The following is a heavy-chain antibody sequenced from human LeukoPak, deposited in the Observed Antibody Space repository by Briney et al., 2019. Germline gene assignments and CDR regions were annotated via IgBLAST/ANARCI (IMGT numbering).Heavy chain of an antibody. V-gene: IGHV4-4*07. D-gene: IGHD6-13*01. CDR1: GGSISSYY. CDR3: ARVASGAAAGTGLDY. J-gene: IGHJ4*02. Sequence: PSETLSLTCTVSGGSISSYYWSWIRQPAGKGLEWIGRIYTSGSTSGNTIYNPSLKSRVTMSVDTSKNQFSLKVSSMTAADTAVYYCARVASGAAAGTGLDYWGQGTLVTVSS. CDR2: IYTSGSTSGNT.